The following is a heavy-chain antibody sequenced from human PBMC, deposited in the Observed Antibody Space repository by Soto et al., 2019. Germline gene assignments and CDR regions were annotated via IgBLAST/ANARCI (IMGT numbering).Heavy chain of an antibody. V-gene: IGHV3-23*01. Sequence: GGSLRLSCPASGFTFSSYAMSGVRQAPGKGLEWVSAISGSGGSTYYADSVKGRFTISRDNSKNTLYLQMNSLRAEDTAVYYCATVLRYFDWLFSYPQPFDYWGQGTLVTVSS. CDR1: GFTFSSYA. CDR2: ISGSGGST. CDR3: ATVLRYFDWLFSYPQPFDY. J-gene: IGHJ4*02. D-gene: IGHD3-9*01.